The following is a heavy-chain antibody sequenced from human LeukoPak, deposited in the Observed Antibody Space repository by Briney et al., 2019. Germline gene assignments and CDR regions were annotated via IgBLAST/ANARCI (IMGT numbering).Heavy chain of an antibody. CDR1: GFTFSDYY. CDR2: ISSSGSTI. D-gene: IGHD5-24*01. Sequence: GGSLRLSCAASGFTFSDYYMSWIRQAPGKGLEWVSYISSSGSTIYCADSVKGRFTISRDNAKNSLYLQMNSLRAEDTAVYYCASCRRWDGYKEWGQGTLVTVSS. V-gene: IGHV3-11*04. CDR3: ASCRRWDGYKE. J-gene: IGHJ4*02.